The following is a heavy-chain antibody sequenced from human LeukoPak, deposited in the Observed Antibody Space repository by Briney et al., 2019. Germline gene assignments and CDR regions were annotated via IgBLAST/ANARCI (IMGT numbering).Heavy chain of an antibody. CDR2: ISAYNGNT. Sequence: ASVKVSCKASGYTFTSYGISWVRQAPGQGLEWMGWISAYNGNTNYAQKLQGRVTMTTDTSTSTAYMELRSLRSDDTAVYYCAREARCGYSYGSFDYWGQGTLVTVSS. CDR3: AREARCGYSYGSFDY. D-gene: IGHD5-18*01. V-gene: IGHV1-18*01. J-gene: IGHJ4*02. CDR1: GYTFTSYG.